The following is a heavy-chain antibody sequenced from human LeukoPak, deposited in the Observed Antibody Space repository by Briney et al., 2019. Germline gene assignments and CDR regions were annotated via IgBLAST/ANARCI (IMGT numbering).Heavy chain of an antibody. J-gene: IGHJ4*02. CDR1: RFTFSHYA. D-gene: IGHD6-13*01. Sequence: PGGSLRLSCAASRFTFSHYAMSWVRQAPGKGLEWVSAISGSGGSTYYADSVKGRFTISRDNSKNTLYLQMNSLRAEDTAVYYCAKDPEQQPRTYFDYWGQGTLVTVSS. CDR3: AKDPEQQPRTYFDY. CDR2: ISGSGGST. V-gene: IGHV3-23*01.